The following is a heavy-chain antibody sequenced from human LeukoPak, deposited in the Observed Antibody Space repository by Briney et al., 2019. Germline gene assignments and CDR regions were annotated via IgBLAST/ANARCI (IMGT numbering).Heavy chain of an antibody. V-gene: IGHV4-39*01. CDR2: IKSSGNS. J-gene: IGHJ4*02. CDR3: ARRLSGSYSDY. D-gene: IGHD1-26*01. Sequence: SETQSLTCTVSGGSISSSTYYWGWIRQPPGQGLEWIGTIKSSGNSHYNPSLKSRVTMSIDTSKNQFSLKLTSVTATDTAVYYCARRLSGSYSDYWGQGILVTVSS. CDR1: GGSISSSTYY.